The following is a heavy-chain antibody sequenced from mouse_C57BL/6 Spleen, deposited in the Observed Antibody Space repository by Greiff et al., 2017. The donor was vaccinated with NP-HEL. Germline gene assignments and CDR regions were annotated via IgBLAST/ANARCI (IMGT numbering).Heavy chain of an antibody. J-gene: IGHJ3*01. V-gene: IGHV1-15*01. Sequence: VQLQQSGAELVRPGASVTLSCKASGYTFTDYEMHWVKQTPVHGLEWIGAIDPETGGTAYNQKFKGKAILTADKSSSTAYMELRSLTSEDSAVYYCTRLGYGYYWFAYWGQGTLVTVSA. D-gene: IGHD2-3*01. CDR2: IDPETGGT. CDR3: TRLGYGYYWFAY. CDR1: GYTFTDYE.